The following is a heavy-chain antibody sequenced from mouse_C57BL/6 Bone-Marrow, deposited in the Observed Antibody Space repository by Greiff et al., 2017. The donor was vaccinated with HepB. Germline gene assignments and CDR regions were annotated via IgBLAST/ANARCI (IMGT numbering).Heavy chain of an antibody. Sequence: GLEWIGRIDPNSGCTKYNEKVKSKATLTVDKPSSTAYMQLSSLTSEDSAVYYCARFTTVVSWYFDVWGTWTTVTVSS. CDR2: IDPNSGCT. V-gene: IGHV1-72*01. CDR3: ARFTTVVSWYFDV. J-gene: IGHJ1*03. D-gene: IGHD1-1*01.